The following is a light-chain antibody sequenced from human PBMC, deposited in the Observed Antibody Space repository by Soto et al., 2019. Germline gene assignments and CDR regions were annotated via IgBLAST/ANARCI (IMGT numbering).Light chain of an antibody. CDR2: DVS. V-gene: IGLV2-11*01. Sequence: QSALTQPRSVSGSPGQSVTISCTGTSSDFGAFHSVSWYRQHPGKAPKLMIYDVSRRPSGVPDRFSGSKSGNTASLTISGLQAEDEADYYCSSYISSSTFVVFGGGTKLTVL. CDR3: SSYISSSTFVV. CDR1: SSDFGAFHS. J-gene: IGLJ2*01.